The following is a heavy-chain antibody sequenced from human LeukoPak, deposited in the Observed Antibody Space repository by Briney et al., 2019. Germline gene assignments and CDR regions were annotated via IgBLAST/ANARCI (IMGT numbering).Heavy chain of an antibody. D-gene: IGHD3-22*01. CDR2: IHYSGSA. CDR1: GASISGYL. J-gene: IGHJ4*02. V-gene: IGHV4-59*08. Sequence: SETLSLTCTVSGASISGYLWSWIRQPPGKGPEWIGFIHYSGSANYNPSLESRLTTSADTSKNQFSLKLSSVVAADTAVYYCARHYDGGAKLRLDYWGRGTLVTVSS. CDR3: ARHYDGGAKLRLDY.